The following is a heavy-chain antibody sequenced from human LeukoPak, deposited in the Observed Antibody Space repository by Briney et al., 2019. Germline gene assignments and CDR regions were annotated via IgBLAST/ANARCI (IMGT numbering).Heavy chain of an antibody. Sequence: PGGSLRLSCAASGFIFSDYHMSWIRQASGKGLEWVAYISPGGDAVYFADSVRGRITISRDNAKNSLFLQMSSLTAEDTAVYYCSGGRDITVAGPGGYFDYWGQGSLVTVSS. D-gene: IGHD6-19*01. CDR3: SGGRDITVAGPGGYFDY. J-gene: IGHJ4*02. CDR2: ISPGGDAV. CDR1: GFIFSDYH. V-gene: IGHV3-11*01.